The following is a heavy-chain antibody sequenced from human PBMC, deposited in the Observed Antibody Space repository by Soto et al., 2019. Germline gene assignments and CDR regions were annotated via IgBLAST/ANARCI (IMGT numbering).Heavy chain of an antibody. Sequence: QVQLVESGGGVVQPGRSLRLSCAASGFTFSSYGMHWVRQAPGKGLEWVAVISYDGSNKYYADSVKGRFTISRDNSKNTLYLQMNSLRAEDTAVYYCAKPSYGDTPTTLADAFAIWGQGTMVTVSS. D-gene: IGHD4-17*01. CDR3: AKPSYGDTPTTLADAFAI. CDR2: ISYDGSNK. J-gene: IGHJ3*02. CDR1: GFTFSSYG. V-gene: IGHV3-30*18.